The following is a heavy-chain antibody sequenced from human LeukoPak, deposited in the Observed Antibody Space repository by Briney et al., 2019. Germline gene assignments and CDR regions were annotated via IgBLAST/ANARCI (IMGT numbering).Heavy chain of an antibody. CDR2: IRYDGSNA. CDR1: GFTFSGYA. V-gene: IGHV3-30*02. Sequence: GGSLRLSCAASGFTFSGYAMNWVRQAPGKGLEWVAFIRYDGSNAYYADSVKGRFTISRDNAKNSLYLQMNSLRPEDTAVYYCAREGHNLWFGTGFDFWGQGTLVTVSS. CDR3: AREGHNLWFGTGFDF. J-gene: IGHJ4*02. D-gene: IGHD3-10*01.